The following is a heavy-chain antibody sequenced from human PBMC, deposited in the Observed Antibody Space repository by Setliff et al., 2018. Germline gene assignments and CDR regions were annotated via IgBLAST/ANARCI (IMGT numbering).Heavy chain of an antibody. CDR1: GGSVSSGSYY. Sequence: SETLSLTCTVSGGSVSSGSYYWSWIRQPAGKGLEWIGRLYTGGSTNYNPALKSRVSFSVDASKNQFSLKLSSVTAADTAVYYCARESRYYYDNLGTLDYWGQGTLVTVSS. CDR2: LYTGGST. J-gene: IGHJ4*02. D-gene: IGHD3-22*01. CDR3: ARESRYYYDNLGTLDY. V-gene: IGHV4-61*02.